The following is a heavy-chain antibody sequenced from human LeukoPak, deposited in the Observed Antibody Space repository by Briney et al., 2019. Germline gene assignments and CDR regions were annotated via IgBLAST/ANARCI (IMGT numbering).Heavy chain of an antibody. CDR2: INHSGST. J-gene: IGHJ4*02. CDR1: GGSFSGYY. V-gene: IGHV4-34*01. D-gene: IGHD2-15*01. CDR3: ARGFRIVSRFDY. Sequence: SETLSLTCAVYGGSFSGYYWSWIRQPPGKGLEWIGEINHSGSTNYHPSLKSRVTISVDTSKNQFSLKLSSVTAADTAVYYCARGFRIVSRFDYWGQGTLVTVSS.